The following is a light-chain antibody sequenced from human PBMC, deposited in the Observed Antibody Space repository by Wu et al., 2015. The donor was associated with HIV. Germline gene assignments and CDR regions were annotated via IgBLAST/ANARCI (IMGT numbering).Light chain of an antibody. J-gene: IGKJ5*01. CDR2: ETY. CDR1: SDW. CDR3: QQYGSTPIT. V-gene: IGKV3-20*01. Sequence: SDWLAWYHAPSTDQSPKLLIYETYKRAAGVPDRFSAAGSGTDFTLTINGLDPEDVAFYFCQQYGSTPITFGPGTRLDMK.